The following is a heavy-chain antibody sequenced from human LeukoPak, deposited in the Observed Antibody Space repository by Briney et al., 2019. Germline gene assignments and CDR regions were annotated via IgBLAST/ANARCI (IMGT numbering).Heavy chain of an antibody. CDR2: IYYSGST. CDR3: ARDGGEHEAFDN. J-gene: IGHJ3*02. V-gene: IGHV4-59*01. D-gene: IGHD4-23*01. CDR1: GGSISSYY. Sequence: SETLSLTCTVSGGSISSYYWSWIRQPPGKGLEWIGYIYYSGSTNYNPSLMSRVTISVDTSKNQFSLKLSSVTAADTAVYYCARDGGEHEAFDNWGQGTMVTVSS.